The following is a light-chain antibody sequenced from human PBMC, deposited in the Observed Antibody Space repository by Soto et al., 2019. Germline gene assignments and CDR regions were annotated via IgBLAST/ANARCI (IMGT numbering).Light chain of an antibody. CDR1: QSISSW. CDR2: KAS. J-gene: IGKJ4*01. CDR3: QQYNSYPLT. Sequence: DIQMTQSPSTLSASVGDRNTITCRISQSISSWLAWYQQKPGKAPNLLIYKASTLGSGVPSRFSGGGSGTDFSLTISSLQPDDFATYYCQQYNSYPLTFGGGTKVDIK. V-gene: IGKV1-5*03.